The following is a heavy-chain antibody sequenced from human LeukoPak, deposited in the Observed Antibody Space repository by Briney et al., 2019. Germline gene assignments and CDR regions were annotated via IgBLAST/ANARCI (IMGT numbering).Heavy chain of an antibody. J-gene: IGHJ6*03. CDR1: GFTFDDYT. CDR2: ISWDGGST. Sequence: GGSLRLSCAASGFTFDDYTMHWVRQAPGKGLEWVSLISWDGGSTYYADSVKGRFTISRDNSKNSLYLQMNSLRTEDTALYYCAKDMIGIAVAGTGYMDVWGKGTTVTVSS. CDR3: AKDMIGIAVAGTGYMDV. V-gene: IGHV3-43*01. D-gene: IGHD6-19*01.